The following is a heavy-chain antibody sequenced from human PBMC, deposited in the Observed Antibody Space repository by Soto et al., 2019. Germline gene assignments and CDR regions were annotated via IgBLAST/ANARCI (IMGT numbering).Heavy chain of an antibody. CDR1: GYTFTSYG. J-gene: IGHJ6*02. CDR2: ISAYNGNT. D-gene: IGHD2-8*01. Sequence: QVQLVQSGAEVKKPGASVKVSCKASGYTFTSYGISWVRQAPGQGLEWMGWISAYNGNTNYAQKFQCRVTMTTDTSTSTAYMELRRLTSDDTAVYYCARGGKYCTNGVCSFSGMDVWGQGTTVTVSS. V-gene: IGHV1-18*01. CDR3: ARGGKYCTNGVCSFSGMDV.